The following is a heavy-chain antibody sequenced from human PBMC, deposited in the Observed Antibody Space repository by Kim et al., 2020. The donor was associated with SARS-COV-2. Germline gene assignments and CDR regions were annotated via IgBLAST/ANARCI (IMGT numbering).Heavy chain of an antibody. V-gene: IGHV3-30*18. Sequence: GGSLRLSCAASGFTFSSYGMHWVRQAPGKGLEWVAAISYDGSNKYYADSVKGRFTISRDNSKNTLYLQMNSLRAEDTAVYYCAKAAVRFLEYFDDWGQGTVVTVSS. D-gene: IGHD3-3*01. J-gene: IGHJ4*02. CDR2: ISYDGSNK. CDR1: GFTFSSYG. CDR3: AKAAVRFLEYFDD.